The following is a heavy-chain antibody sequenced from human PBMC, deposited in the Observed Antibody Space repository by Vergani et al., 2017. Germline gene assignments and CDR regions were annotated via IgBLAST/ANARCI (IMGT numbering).Heavy chain of an antibody. CDR3: ALLNPPALFDY. Sequence: QITLKESGPTLVKPTQTLTLTCTFSGFSLSTSGVGVGWIRQPPGKALEWRALIYWDDDKRYSPSLKSRLTITKDTSNNQVVLTMTNMDPVDTATYYCALLNPPALFDYWGQGTLVTVSS. D-gene: IGHD2-2*01. V-gene: IGHV2-5*02. J-gene: IGHJ4*02. CDR1: GFSLSTSGVG. CDR2: IYWDDDK.